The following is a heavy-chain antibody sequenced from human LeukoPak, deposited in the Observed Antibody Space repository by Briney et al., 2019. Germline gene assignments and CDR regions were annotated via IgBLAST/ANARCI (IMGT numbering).Heavy chain of an antibody. CDR2: IKQDGSEK. Sequence: GGSLRLSCAASGFTFSSYWMSWVRQAPGKGLEWVANIKQDGSEKYYVDSVKGRFTISRDNAKNSLYLQMNSLRAEDTAVYYCAREGSSWYRNAFDIWGQGTMVTVSS. V-gene: IGHV3-7*01. J-gene: IGHJ3*02. D-gene: IGHD6-13*01. CDR3: AREGSSWYRNAFDI. CDR1: GFTFSSYW.